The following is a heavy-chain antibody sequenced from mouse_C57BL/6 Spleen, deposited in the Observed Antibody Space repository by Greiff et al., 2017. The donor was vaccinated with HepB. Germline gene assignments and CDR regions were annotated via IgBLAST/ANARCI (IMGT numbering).Heavy chain of an antibody. V-gene: IGHV1-81*01. CDR1: GYTFTSYG. Sequence: VKLMESGAELARPGASVKLSCKASGYTFTSYGISWVKQRTGQGLEWIGEIYPRSGNTYYNEKFKGKATLTADKSSSTAYMELRSLTSEDSAVYFCARWGRYHFDYWGQGTTLTVSS. CDR3: ARWGRYHFDY. D-gene: IGHD1-1*01. CDR2: IYPRSGNT. J-gene: IGHJ2*01.